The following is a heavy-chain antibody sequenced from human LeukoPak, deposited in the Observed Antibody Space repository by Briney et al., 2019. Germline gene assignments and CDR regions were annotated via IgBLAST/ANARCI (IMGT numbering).Heavy chain of an antibody. CDR3: ARDQSAGAQNWFDP. CDR1: GFTFSSYT. J-gene: IGHJ5*02. Sequence: PGGSLRLSCVASGFTFSSYTMTWVRQAPGKGLEWVSSISGKSDYIYYADSVEGRFTISRDNAKNSLYVQMDSLRAEDTAVYYCARDQSAGAQNWFDPWGQGTLVTVSS. D-gene: IGHD1-26*01. CDR2: ISGKSDYI. V-gene: IGHV3-21*01.